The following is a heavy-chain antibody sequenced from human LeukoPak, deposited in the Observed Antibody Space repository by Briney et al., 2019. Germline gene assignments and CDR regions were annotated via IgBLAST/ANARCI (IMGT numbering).Heavy chain of an antibody. CDR2: INTNTGNP. J-gene: IGHJ5*02. V-gene: IGHV7-4-1*02. CDR3: ARVDFWSGYSS. D-gene: IGHD3-3*01. Sequence: VSVKVSCKASGYTFTGYYMHWVRQAPGQGLEWMGWINTNTGNPTYAQGFTGRFVFSLDTSVSTAYLQISSLKAEDTAVYYCARVDFWSGYSSWGQGTLVTVSS. CDR1: GYTFTGYY.